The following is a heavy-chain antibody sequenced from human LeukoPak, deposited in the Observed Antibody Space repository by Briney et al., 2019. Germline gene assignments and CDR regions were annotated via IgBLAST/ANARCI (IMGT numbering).Heavy chain of an antibody. D-gene: IGHD1-26*01. Sequence: SQTLSLTCTVSGGSISSGDYYWSWIRQPPGKGLEWIGYIYYSGSTYYNPSLKSRVTISVDTSKNQFSLKLSSVTAADTAMYYCARGRYSGSYYYFDYWGQGTLVTVSS. J-gene: IGHJ4*02. CDR1: GGSISSGDYY. V-gene: IGHV4-30-4*08. CDR2: IYYSGST. CDR3: ARGRYSGSYYYFDY.